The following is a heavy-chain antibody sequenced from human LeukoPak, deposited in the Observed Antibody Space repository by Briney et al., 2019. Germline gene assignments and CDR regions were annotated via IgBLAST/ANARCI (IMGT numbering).Heavy chain of an antibody. D-gene: IGHD3-10*01. V-gene: IGHV4-59*11. Sequence: PSDTLSLTCTVSGDSISNHYWIWIRQPPGEKLEWIGYMSCSGSTNHNASLKSRVTISLDMSKNQVSLRLNSVTAADTAVYYCARDQYHGSGTYAWFDPWGQGTLVTVSS. CDR3: ARDQYHGSGTYAWFDP. J-gene: IGHJ5*02. CDR2: MSCSGST. CDR1: GDSISNHY.